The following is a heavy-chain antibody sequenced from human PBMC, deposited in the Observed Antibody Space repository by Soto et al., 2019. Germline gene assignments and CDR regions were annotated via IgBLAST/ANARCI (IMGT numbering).Heavy chain of an antibody. V-gene: IGHV3-23*01. J-gene: IGHJ4*02. Sequence: PGGSLRLSCAASGFTFSSYAMSWVHQAPGKGLEWVSAISGSGGSTYYADSVKGRFTISRDNSKNTLYLQMNSLRAEDTAVYYCAIRDLSSGWSYYFDYWGQGTLVTVSS. CDR3: AIRDLSSGWSYYFDY. CDR1: GFTFSSYA. D-gene: IGHD6-19*01. CDR2: ISGSGGST.